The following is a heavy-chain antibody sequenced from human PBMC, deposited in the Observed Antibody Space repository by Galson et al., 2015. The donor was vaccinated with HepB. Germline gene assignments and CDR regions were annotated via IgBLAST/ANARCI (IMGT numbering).Heavy chain of an antibody. J-gene: IGHJ4*02. D-gene: IGHD1-26*01. CDR3: AKDSSYLAERHDS. Sequence: SLRLSCAASGFTFSNNAMTWARQAPGKGLQWVSTISSNGDNTYYVDSVKGRFTISRDNSENTLYLQMNSLRAEDTAIYFCAKDSSYLAERHDSWGQGTLVTVSP. CDR1: GFTFSNNA. V-gene: IGHV3-23*01. CDR2: ISSNGDNT.